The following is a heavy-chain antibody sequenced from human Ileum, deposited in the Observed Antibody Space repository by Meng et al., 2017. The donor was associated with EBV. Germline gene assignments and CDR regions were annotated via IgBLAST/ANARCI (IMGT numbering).Heavy chain of an antibody. V-gene: IGHV4-4*02. CDR3: VRGGTYYLSY. J-gene: IGHJ4*02. CDR1: GGSISGDSW. Sequence: QVPLQEPGRGLVKRSGTSSLTCAISGGSISGDSWWSGVRQSPAKGLEWIGEMYPTGPTYYNPSLKGRVSISIDKSKNQLSLKLNSVTAADTAVYYCVRGGTYYLSYWGQGSLVTVSS. CDR2: MYPTGPT. D-gene: IGHD1-26*01.